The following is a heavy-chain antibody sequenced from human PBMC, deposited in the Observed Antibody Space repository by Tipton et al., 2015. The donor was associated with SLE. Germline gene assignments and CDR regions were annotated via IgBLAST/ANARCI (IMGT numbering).Heavy chain of an antibody. Sequence: TLSLTCTVSGGSISSGGYCWSWIRQHPGKGLEWIGYIYYSGSTYYNPSLKSRVTISVDTSKNQFSLKLSSVTAADTAVYYCARCADRGYSYGSVFDLWGRGTLVTVSS. CDR2: IYYSGST. J-gene: IGHJ2*01. CDR3: ARCADRGYSYGSVFDL. D-gene: IGHD5-18*01. V-gene: IGHV4-31*03. CDR1: GGSISSGGYC.